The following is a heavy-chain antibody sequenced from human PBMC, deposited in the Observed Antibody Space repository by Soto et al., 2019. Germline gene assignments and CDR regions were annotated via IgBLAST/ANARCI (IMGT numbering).Heavy chain of an antibody. D-gene: IGHD1-1*01. CDR1: GGSISSGGYY. V-gene: IGHV4-31*03. CDR3: ASNRMATRYNWFDP. J-gene: IGHJ5*02. CDR2: IYYSGST. Sequence: SETLSLTCTVSGGSISSGGYYWSWIRQHPGKGLEWIGYIYYSGSTYYNPSLKSRVTISVDTSKNQFSLKLSSVTAADTAVYYCASNRMATRYNWFDPWGQGTLVTAPQ.